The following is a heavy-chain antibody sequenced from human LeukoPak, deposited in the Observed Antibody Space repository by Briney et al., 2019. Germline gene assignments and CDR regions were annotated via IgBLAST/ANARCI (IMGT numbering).Heavy chain of an antibody. CDR3: AKSSSSGWYPYYFDY. D-gene: IGHD6-19*01. CDR1: GFTFSSYA. Sequence: GGSLRLSCAASGFTFSSYAMSWVRQAPGKGLEWVSAIRGSGGSTYYADSVKGRFTISRDNSKNTLYLQMNSLRAEDTAVYYCAKSSSSGWYPYYFDYWGQGTLVTVSS. CDR2: IRGSGGST. V-gene: IGHV3-23*01. J-gene: IGHJ4*02.